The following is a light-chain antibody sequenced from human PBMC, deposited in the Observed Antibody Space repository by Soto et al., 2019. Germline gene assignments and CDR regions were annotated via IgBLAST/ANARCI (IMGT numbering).Light chain of an antibody. CDR3: QQYNNWPIT. J-gene: IGKJ5*01. V-gene: IGKV3-15*01. Sequence: EIVMTQSPSPLSVSPGERATLSCRGSQSVSSTLAWYQQKPGQAPRLLIYGASIRATGIPARFSGSGSGTEFTLTISSLQSEDFAVYYCQQYNNWPITFGQGTRLEI. CDR2: GAS. CDR1: QSVSST.